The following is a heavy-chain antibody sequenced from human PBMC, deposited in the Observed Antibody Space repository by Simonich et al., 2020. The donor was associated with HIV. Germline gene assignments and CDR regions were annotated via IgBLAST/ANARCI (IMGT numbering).Heavy chain of an antibody. CDR3: AREKDAYGGNRVPPPILDY. V-gene: IGHV3-30*07. CDR2: RAYDGSNK. Sequence: QVQLVESGGGVVQPGRSLRLSCAASGFTFSSYAMPWVRQAPGKSLEWVEVRAYDGSNKYYADSGKGRFTISIDNAKNTLYLQMNSRRAEDTAVYYCAREKDAYGGNRVPPPILDYWGQGTLVTVSS. CDR1: GFTFSSYA. D-gene: IGHD2-15*01. J-gene: IGHJ4*02.